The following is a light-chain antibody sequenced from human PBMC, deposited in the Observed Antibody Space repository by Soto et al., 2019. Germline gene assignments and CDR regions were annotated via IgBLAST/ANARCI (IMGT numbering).Light chain of an antibody. J-gene: IGLJ1*01. CDR1: NSDLGAYDY. CDR2: EVF. Sequence: QSVLTQPASVSGSPGQSITISCTGTNSDLGAYDYVSWYQQHPGKAPRLLIYEVFNRPSGVSGRFSGSKSANTASLTISGLQAEDEADYYCSSYTTSSARVFGPGTKVTVL. CDR3: SSYTTSSARV. V-gene: IGLV2-14*01.